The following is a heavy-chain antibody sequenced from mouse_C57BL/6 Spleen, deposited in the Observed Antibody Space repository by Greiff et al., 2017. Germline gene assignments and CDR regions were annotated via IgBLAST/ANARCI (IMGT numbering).Heavy chain of an antibody. CDR3: TTRITTVVADFDY. J-gene: IGHJ2*01. D-gene: IGHD1-1*01. CDR2: IDPEDGDT. CDR1: GFNIKDYY. Sequence: VQLQQSGAELVKPGASVKLSCTASGFNIKDYYMHWVKQRTEQGLEWIGRIDPEDGDTEYAPKFQGKATMTADTSSNTAYLPLSSLTSEDTAVYYCTTRITTVVADFDYWGQGTTLTVSS. V-gene: IGHV14-1*01.